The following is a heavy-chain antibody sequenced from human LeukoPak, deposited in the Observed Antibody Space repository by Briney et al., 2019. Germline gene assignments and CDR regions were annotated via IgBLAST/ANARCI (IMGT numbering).Heavy chain of an antibody. J-gene: IGHJ3*02. CDR3: AKAQGYSGSTRHAFDI. Sequence: PGGSLRLSCAASGFTFSSYGMHWVRQAPGKGLEWVAVISYDGSNKYYADSVKGRFTISRDNAKNSLYLQMNSLRAEDTALYYCAKAQGYSGSTRHAFDIWGQGTMVTVSS. CDR1: GFTFSSYG. CDR2: ISYDGSNK. V-gene: IGHV3-30*18. D-gene: IGHD1-26*01.